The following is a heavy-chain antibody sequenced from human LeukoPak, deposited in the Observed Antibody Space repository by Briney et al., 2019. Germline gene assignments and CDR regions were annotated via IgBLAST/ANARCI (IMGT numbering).Heavy chain of an antibody. D-gene: IGHD6-13*01. V-gene: IGHV3-23*01. Sequence: GGSLRLSCAASGFTFSSYAMSWVRQAPGKGLEWVSGISGSGDNTYYADSVKGRFAISRDNSKNTLYLQMNSLRAEDTALYHCASPRAPYSSSWPLDYWGQGTLATVS. CDR2: ISGSGDNT. CDR1: GFTFSSYA. J-gene: IGHJ4*02. CDR3: ASPRAPYSSSWPLDY.